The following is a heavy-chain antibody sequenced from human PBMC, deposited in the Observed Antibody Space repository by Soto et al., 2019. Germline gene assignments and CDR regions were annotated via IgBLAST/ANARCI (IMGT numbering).Heavy chain of an antibody. CDR2: IKQDGSEK. D-gene: IGHD1-26*01. CDR3: ARGDSRSYFTVSDY. J-gene: IGHJ4*02. V-gene: IGHV3-7*01. Sequence: QGTGKGLEWVANIKQDGSEKYYVDSVKGRFTISRDNAKNSLYLQMNSLRAEDTAVYYCARGDSRSYFTVSDYWGQGPPVTGSS.